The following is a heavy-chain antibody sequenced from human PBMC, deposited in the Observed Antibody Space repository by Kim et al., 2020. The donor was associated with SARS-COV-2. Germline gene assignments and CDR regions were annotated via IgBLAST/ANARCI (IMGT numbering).Heavy chain of an antibody. Sequence: GGSLRLSCAASGFTFSSYSMNWVRQAPGKGLEWVSSISSSSSYIYYADSVKGRFTISRDKAKNSLYLQMNSLRAEDTAVYYCARDGIDYDILTGYYKGRYYYYGMDVWGQGTTVTVSS. J-gene: IGHJ6*02. D-gene: IGHD3-9*01. CDR3: ARDGIDYDILTGYYKGRYYYYGMDV. CDR1: GFTFSSYS. CDR2: ISSSSSYI. V-gene: IGHV3-21*01.